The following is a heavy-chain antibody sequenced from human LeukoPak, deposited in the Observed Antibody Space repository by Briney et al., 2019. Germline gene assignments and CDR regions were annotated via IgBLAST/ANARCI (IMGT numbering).Heavy chain of an antibody. V-gene: IGHV4-34*01. CDR3: ARRYCSGGSCYSFARRSHFDY. Sequence: PSETLSLTCAVYGGSFSGYYWSWIRQPPGKGLEWIGEINHSGSTNYNPSLKSRVTISVDTSKNQFSLKLSSVTAADTAVYYCARRYCSGGSCYSFARRSHFDYWGQGTLVTVSS. D-gene: IGHD2-15*01. J-gene: IGHJ4*02. CDR2: INHSGST. CDR1: GGSFSGYY.